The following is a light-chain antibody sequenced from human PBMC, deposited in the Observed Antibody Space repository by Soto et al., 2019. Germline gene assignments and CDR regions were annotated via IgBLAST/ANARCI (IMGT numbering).Light chain of an antibody. J-gene: IGLJ1*01. CDR2: EVR. CDR1: SSDVGGYNY. CDR3: MSRTSTVTFV. Sequence: SALTQPASVSGSPGQSITISCTGTSSDVGGYNYVSWYQQHPGKVPKLIIYEVRNRPSGVSPRFSGSKSGNMASLTISGLLAEDEADYYCMSRTSTVTFVFGTGTKLTVL. V-gene: IGLV2-14*01.